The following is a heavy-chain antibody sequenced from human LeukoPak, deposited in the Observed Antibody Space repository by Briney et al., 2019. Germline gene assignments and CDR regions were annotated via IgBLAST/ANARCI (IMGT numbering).Heavy chain of an antibody. CDR3: AKPWIQLWPDDAFDI. CDR1: GFTFSSYG. J-gene: IGHJ3*02. Sequence: PGRSLRLSCAASGFTFSSYGMHWVRQAPGKGLEWVAVISYDGSNKYYADSVKGRFTISRDNSKNTLHLQMNSLRAEDTAVYYCAKPWIQLWPDDAFDIWGQGTMVTVSS. CDR2: ISYDGSNK. V-gene: IGHV3-30*18. D-gene: IGHD5-18*01.